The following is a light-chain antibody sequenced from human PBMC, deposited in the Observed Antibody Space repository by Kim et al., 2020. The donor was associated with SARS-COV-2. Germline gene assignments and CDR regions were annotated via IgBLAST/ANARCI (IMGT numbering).Light chain of an antibody. Sequence: DIQMTQSPSSLSASVGDRVTITCQACQDISNYLNWYQQKPGKAPKLLIYDASNLETGVPSRFSGSGSGTDFTFTISSLQPEDIATYYCQQYDNLFTFGPGTKVDIK. CDR2: DAS. V-gene: IGKV1-33*01. CDR1: QDISNY. J-gene: IGKJ3*01. CDR3: QQYDNLFT.